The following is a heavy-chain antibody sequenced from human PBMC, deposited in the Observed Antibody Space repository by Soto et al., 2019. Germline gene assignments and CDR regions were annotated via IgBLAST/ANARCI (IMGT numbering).Heavy chain of an antibody. V-gene: IGHV6-1*01. J-gene: IGHJ4*02. Sequence: QVQLQQSGPGLVKPSQTLSLTCVISGDSVSSNSVGWHWIRQSPSRGLEWLGRTYYRSKWYNDYALSVKSRIIINSDTSKNQFSLQLNSVTPEDTAVYYCTRNRNWANGNWGQGTLVTVSS. CDR3: TRNRNWANGN. D-gene: IGHD1-7*01. CDR1: GDSVSSNSVG. CDR2: TYYRSKWYN.